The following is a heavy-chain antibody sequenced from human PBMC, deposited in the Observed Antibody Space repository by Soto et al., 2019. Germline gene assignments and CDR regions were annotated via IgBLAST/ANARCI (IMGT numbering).Heavy chain of an antibody. J-gene: IGHJ4*02. CDR1: GYSFISHY. CDR3: ARDYLSSKLSLSYFDF. CDR2: INPSGGSA. V-gene: IGHV1-46*01. Sequence: QVQLVQSGAAVTRPGASVKVSCKASGYSFISHYIHWVRQAPGQGLEWMGFINPSGGSATLAQKFQGRVTMTRDTSTTTVYMELSSLRSEDAAVYYCARDYLSSKLSLSYFDFWGQGTLVTVSS. D-gene: IGHD2-2*01.